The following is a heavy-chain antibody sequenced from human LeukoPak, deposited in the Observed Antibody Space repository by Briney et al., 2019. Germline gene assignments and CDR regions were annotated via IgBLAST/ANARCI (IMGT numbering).Heavy chain of an antibody. CDR1: GGSISSYY. J-gene: IGHJ6*02. Sequence: SETLSLICTVSGGSISSYYWSWIRQPPGKGLEWIGYIYYSGSTNYNPSLKSRVTISVDTSKNQFSLKLSSVTAADTAVYYCARGPTFYDYVWGSYRYYYGMDVWGQGTTVTVSS. V-gene: IGHV4-59*01. D-gene: IGHD3-16*02. CDR3: ARGPTFYDYVWGSYRYYYGMDV. CDR2: IYYSGST.